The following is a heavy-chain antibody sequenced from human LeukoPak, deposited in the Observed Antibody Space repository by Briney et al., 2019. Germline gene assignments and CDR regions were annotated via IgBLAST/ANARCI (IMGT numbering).Heavy chain of an antibody. Sequence: SETLSLTCTISGGSISSGGYYWSWIRQPPGKGLEWIGYIYYSGSTYYNPSLKSRVTISVDTSKNQLSLRLSSVTAADTAVYYCAALPLYNYYIDVWGKGTTVTVSS. CDR3: AALPLYNYYIDV. CDR2: IYYSGST. J-gene: IGHJ6*03. CDR1: GGSISSGGYY. V-gene: IGHV4-31*03.